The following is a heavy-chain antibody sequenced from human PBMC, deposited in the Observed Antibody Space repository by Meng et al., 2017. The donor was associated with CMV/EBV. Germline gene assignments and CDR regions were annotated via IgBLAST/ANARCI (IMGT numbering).Heavy chain of an antibody. V-gene: IGHV4-34*01. Sequence: GSFGGYYWSWVRQPPGKGLEWIGEINHSGSTNYNPSLKSRVTISVDTSKNQFSLKLRSVTAADTAVYYCARGRYCSSTSCPRGYFDLWGRGTLVTVSS. D-gene: IGHD2-2*01. CDR3: ARGRYCSSTSCPRGYFDL. CDR2: INHSGST. J-gene: IGHJ2*01. CDR1: GSFGGYY.